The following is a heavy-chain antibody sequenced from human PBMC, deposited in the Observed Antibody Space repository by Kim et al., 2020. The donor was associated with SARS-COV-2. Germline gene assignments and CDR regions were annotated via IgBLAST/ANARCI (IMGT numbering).Heavy chain of an antibody. CDR1: GFSVSNKY. CDR2: LYTGGAS. V-gene: IGHV3-53*01. Sequence: GGSLRLSCTVSGFSVSNKYMSWVRQAPGKGLEWVSVLYTGGASYYTDPVKGRFAMSRDNSKNTVFLQMNGLRAEDTAVYYCAGVGETTGLEYWGQGTLVTVSS. D-gene: IGHD2-8*02. CDR3: AGVGETTGLEY. J-gene: IGHJ4*02.